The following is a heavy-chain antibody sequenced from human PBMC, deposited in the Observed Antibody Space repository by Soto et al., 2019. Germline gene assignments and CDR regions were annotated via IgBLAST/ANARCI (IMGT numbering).Heavy chain of an antibody. CDR3: ASVLSPPDRSPFLFDY. CDR2: IYPGDSDT. V-gene: IGHV5-51*01. Sequence: GESLKISCKGSGYSFTSYWIGWVRQMPGKGLEWMGIIYPGDSDTRYSPSFQGQVTISADKSISTAYLQWSSLKASDTAMYYCASVLSPPDRSPFLFDYWGQGTLVTVSS. CDR1: GYSFTSYW. D-gene: IGHD2-2*01. J-gene: IGHJ4*02.